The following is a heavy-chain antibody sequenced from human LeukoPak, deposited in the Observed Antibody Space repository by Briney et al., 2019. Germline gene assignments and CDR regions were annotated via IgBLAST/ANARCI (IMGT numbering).Heavy chain of an antibody. D-gene: IGHD3-10*02. CDR3: ARSDCRGIYCYVLDC. CDR1: GFTFNNHA. CDR2: MSGGGDGT. Sequence: PGGSLRLSCAVSGFTFNNHALSWVRQAPGKGLEWVSGMSGGGDGTYYADSVKGRFTISRDISKSTLYLQMNSLRAEDTATYYCARSDCRGIYCYVLDCWGQGTLVTVSS. V-gene: IGHV3-23*01. J-gene: IGHJ4*02.